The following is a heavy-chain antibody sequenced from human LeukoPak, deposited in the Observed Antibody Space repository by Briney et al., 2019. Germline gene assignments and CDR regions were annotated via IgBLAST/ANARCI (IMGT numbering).Heavy chain of an antibody. J-gene: IGHJ4*02. CDR1: GGSLSSYY. Sequence: SETLSLTCTVSGGSLSSYYWSWIRQPPGKGLEWIGYIYSSGSTYYNPSLKSRVTISVDMSKNRFSLKLSTVTAADTAVYYCARRPTGDPKFDYWGQGTLVTVSS. CDR3: ARRPTGDPKFDY. CDR2: IYSSGST. V-gene: IGHV4-59*08. D-gene: IGHD7-27*01.